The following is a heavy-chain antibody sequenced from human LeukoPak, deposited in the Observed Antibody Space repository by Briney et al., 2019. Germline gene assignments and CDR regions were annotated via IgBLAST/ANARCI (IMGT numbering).Heavy chain of an antibody. D-gene: IGHD3-16*01. J-gene: IGHJ5*02. V-gene: IGHV4-39*07. CDR1: GGSISSSNYY. Sequence: PSETLSLTCTVSGGSISSSNYYWGWIRQPPGKGLEWIGNIYYSGSTFYNPSLKSRVTISVDTTKNQFSLKLSSVTAADTAVYYCARVLGSEFDPWGQGTLVTVSS. CDR2: IYYSGST. CDR3: ARVLGSEFDP.